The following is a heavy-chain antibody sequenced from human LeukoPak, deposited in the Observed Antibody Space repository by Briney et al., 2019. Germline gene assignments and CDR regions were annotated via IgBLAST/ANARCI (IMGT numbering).Heavy chain of an antibody. CDR3: ASHRYDYVWGSYRLFDY. CDR2: IYYSGST. V-gene: IGHV4-59*08. J-gene: IGHJ4*02. D-gene: IGHD3-16*02. Sequence: SETLSLTCTVSGGSISSYHWSWIRQPPGKGLEWIGYIYYSGSTNYNPSLKSRVTISVDTSKNQFSLKLSSVTAADTAVYYCASHRYDYVWGSYRLFDYWGQGTLVTVSS. CDR1: GGSISSYH.